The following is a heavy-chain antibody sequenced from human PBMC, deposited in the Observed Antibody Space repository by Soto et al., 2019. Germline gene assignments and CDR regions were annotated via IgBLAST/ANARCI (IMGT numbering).Heavy chain of an antibody. CDR1: GFGFSDYA. CDR2: ISYDGSNE. Sequence: QVQVVESGGGVVQPGTSLRLSCTASGFGFSDYAIHWVRQAPGKGLEWVAVISYDGSNEYYADSVKGRFTISRDNSKNTLYLQMNSLRAEETAVYYCARGSAGHYNSGTLLDWGQGTLVTVSS. J-gene: IGHJ4*02. CDR3: ARGSAGHYNSGTLLD. V-gene: IGHV3-30-3*01. D-gene: IGHD3-10*01.